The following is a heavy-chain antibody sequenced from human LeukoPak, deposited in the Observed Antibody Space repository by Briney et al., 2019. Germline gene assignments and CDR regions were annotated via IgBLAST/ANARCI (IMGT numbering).Heavy chain of an antibody. V-gene: IGHV4-38-2*01. J-gene: IGHJ5*02. Sequence: SETLSLTCAVSGYSISSGYYWGWIRQPPGKGLEWIGSIYHSGSTYYNPSLKSRVTISVDTSKNQFSLKLSSVTAADTAVYYCARGRFLEWLLSWGQGTLVTVSS. D-gene: IGHD3-3*01. CDR1: GYSISSGYY. CDR2: IYHSGST. CDR3: ARGRFLEWLLS.